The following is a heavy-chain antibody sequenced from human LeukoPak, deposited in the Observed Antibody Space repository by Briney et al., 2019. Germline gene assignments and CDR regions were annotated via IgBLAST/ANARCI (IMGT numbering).Heavy chain of an antibody. CDR1: GGSFSGYY. CDR3: ARISSAAGKYFDY. Sequence: SETLSLTCAVYGGSFSGYYWSWIRQPPGKGLEWIGEINHSGSTNYNPSLKSRVTISVDTSKNQFSLKLSSVTAADTAVYYCARISSAAGKYFDYWGQGTLVTVSS. CDR2: INHSGST. D-gene: IGHD6-13*01. V-gene: IGHV4-34*01. J-gene: IGHJ4*02.